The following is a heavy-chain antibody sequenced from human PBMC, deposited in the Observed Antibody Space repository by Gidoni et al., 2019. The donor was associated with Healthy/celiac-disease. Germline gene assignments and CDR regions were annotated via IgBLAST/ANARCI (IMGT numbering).Heavy chain of an antibody. J-gene: IGHJ4*02. V-gene: IGHV3-48*02. Sequence: EVQLVESGGGLVQPGGSLSLSCAASGFTFSSYSMNWVRQAPGKGLEWVSYISSSSSTIYYADSVKGRFTISRDNAKNSLYLQMNSLRDEDTAVYYCARERNYYDSSRGWYFDYWGQGTLVTVSS. CDR1: GFTFSSYS. CDR2: ISSSSSTI. CDR3: ARERNYYDSSRGWYFDY. D-gene: IGHD3-22*01.